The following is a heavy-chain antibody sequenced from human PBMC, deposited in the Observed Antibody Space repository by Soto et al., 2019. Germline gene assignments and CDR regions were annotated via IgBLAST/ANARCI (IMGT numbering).Heavy chain of an antibody. V-gene: IGHV4-31*03. D-gene: IGHD1-20*01. Sequence: NLSLTCSFSGAALNSGNYYWSWIRQVPGKGLEWIGHIYVTGAVDYNPSLRDRITISQDTSERQFSLNLRLVTAADTAVYYCARLRIATNNYKWFDPWGQGTLVTVSS. J-gene: IGHJ5*02. CDR2: IYVTGAV. CDR1: GAALNSGNYY. CDR3: ARLRIATNNYKWFDP.